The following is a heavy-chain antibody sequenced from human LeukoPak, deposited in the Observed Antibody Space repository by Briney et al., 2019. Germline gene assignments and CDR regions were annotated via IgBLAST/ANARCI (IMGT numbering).Heavy chain of an antibody. J-gene: IGHJ3*02. D-gene: IGHD3-22*01. CDR1: GGSISSYY. CDR3: ARDVVSYDSSGYYYVSDAFDI. CDR2: IYYSGSI. Sequence: SETLSLTCTVSGGSISSYYWSWIRQPPGKGLEWIGYIYYSGSINYNPSLKSRVTISVDTSKNQFSLKLSSVTAADTAVYYCARDVVSYDSSGYYYVSDAFDIWGQGTMVTVSS. V-gene: IGHV4-59*01.